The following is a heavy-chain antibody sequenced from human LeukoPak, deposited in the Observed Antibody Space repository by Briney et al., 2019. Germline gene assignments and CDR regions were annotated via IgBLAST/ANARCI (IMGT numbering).Heavy chain of an antibody. Sequence: GGSLRLSCVASGLTFSSYAMSWVRQAPGKGLEWVSYISGSSNTIYYADSVKGRFTISRDNAKNSLYLQMNSLRAEDTAVYYCARRHLDSAGWTIDYWGQGTLVTVSS. CDR3: ARRHLDSAGWTIDY. CDR2: ISGSSNTI. V-gene: IGHV3-48*01. D-gene: IGHD3-9*01. CDR1: GLTFSSYA. J-gene: IGHJ4*02.